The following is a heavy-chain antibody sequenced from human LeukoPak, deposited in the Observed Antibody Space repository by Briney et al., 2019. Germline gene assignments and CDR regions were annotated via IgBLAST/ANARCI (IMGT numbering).Heavy chain of an antibody. D-gene: IGHD5-12*01. CDR2: IIPIFGTA. CDR1: GGTFSSYA. J-gene: IGHJ5*02. CDR3: ARRNSGYDYWFDP. Sequence: SVKVSCKASGGTFSSYAISWVRQAPGQGLEWMGGIIPIFGTANYAQKFQGRVTITADESTGTAYMELSSLRSEDTAVYYCARRNSGYDYWFDPWGQGTLVTVSS. V-gene: IGHV1-69*13.